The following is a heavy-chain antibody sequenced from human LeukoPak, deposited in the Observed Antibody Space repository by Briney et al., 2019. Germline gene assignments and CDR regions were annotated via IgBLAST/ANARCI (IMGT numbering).Heavy chain of an antibody. J-gene: IGHJ4*02. D-gene: IGHD3-3*01. CDR1: GGSVINTNW. CDR2: VHLDGRT. CDR3: AREGGFYRPLDY. Sequence: PSETLSLTCGVPGGSVINTNWWTWVRQPPGKGLEWIGEVHLDGRTNYNPFLESRLTMSVDVSENQVSLKLTSVTAADTAVYYCAREGGFYRPLDYSGQGTLVTVSS. V-gene: IGHV4-4*02.